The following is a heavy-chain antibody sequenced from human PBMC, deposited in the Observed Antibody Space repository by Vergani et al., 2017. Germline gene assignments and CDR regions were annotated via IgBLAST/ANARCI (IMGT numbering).Heavy chain of an antibody. D-gene: IGHD3-10*01. J-gene: IGHJ4*02. V-gene: IGHV4-59*01. CDR1: GGSISSYY. CDR2: SYYSGST. Sequence: QVQLQESGPGLVKPSETLSLTCTVSGGSISSYYWSWIRQPPGKGLEWIGYSYYSGSTNYNTSLKRRVTISVDTSKNQFSLKLSSVTAADTAVYYCARVAGSGTEFDYWGQGTLVTVSS. CDR3: ARVAGSGTEFDY.